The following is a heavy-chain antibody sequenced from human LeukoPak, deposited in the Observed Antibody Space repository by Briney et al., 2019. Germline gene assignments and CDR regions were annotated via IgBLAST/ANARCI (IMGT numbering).Heavy chain of an antibody. CDR1: GYTFTGYY. D-gene: IGHD3-3*01. Sequence: GASVKVSCKASGYTFTGYYMHWGRQAPGQGLDWMGRINPNSGGKNYAQKFQGRVTMTRDTSISTAYMELSRLRSDDTAVYYCARGYDLDNDYWGQGTLVTVSS. CDR3: ARGYDLDNDY. J-gene: IGHJ4*02. CDR2: INPNSGGK. V-gene: IGHV1-2*06.